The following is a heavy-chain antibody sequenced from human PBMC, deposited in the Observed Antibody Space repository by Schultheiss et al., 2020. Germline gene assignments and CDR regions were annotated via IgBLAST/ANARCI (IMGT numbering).Heavy chain of an antibody. Sequence: GESLKISCAASGFTFRSYAMNWVRQAPGKGLQWISSISSTGGNTYYADSVKGRFTISRDNSKNALFLQMNSLRAEDTALYYCAKDTSTPMSWFDTWGQGTLVTVSS. V-gene: IGHV3-23*01. CDR2: ISSTGGNT. D-gene: IGHD2-15*01. J-gene: IGHJ5*02. CDR3: AKDTSTPMSWFDT. CDR1: GFTFRSYA.